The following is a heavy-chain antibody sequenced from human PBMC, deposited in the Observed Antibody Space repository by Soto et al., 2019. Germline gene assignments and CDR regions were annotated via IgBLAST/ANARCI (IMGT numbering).Heavy chain of an antibody. CDR1: GYTFTGYY. CDR2: INPNSGGT. V-gene: IGHV1-2*02. J-gene: IGHJ5*02. CDR3: ARDWVFLEWLSVSWFDP. Sequence: GASVKVSCKASGYTFTGYYMHWVRQAPGQGLEWMGWINPNSGGTNYAQKFQGRVTMTRDTSISTAYMELSRLRSDDTAVYYCARDWVFLEWLSVSWFDPWGQGTLVTVSS. D-gene: IGHD3-3*01.